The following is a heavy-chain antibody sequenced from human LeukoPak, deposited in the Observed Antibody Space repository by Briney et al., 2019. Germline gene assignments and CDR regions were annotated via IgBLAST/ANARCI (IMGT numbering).Heavy chain of an antibody. V-gene: IGHV5-51*01. J-gene: IGHJ4*02. CDR1: GYSFTSYW. Sequence: GESLKISCKASGYSFTSYWIGWVRQMPVKGLEWMGIIDPSDSETRYTPSFQGQVPISVDKSLPPADLQWNSLKASDTAMYYCARQTAMGRSGDYWGQGTLVTVSS. CDR3: ARQTAMGRSGDY. CDR2: IDPSDSET. D-gene: IGHD5-18*01.